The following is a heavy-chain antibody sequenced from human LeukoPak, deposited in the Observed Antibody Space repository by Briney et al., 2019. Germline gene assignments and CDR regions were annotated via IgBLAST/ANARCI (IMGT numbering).Heavy chain of an antibody. CDR3: ARAGRNYYGSGSYYPLHFDY. J-gene: IGHJ4*02. D-gene: IGHD3-10*01. Sequence: GASVKVSCKASGGTFSSYAISWVRQAPGQGLEWMGGIIPIFGTANYAQKFQGRVTITADESTSTAYMELSSLRSEDTAVYYCARAGRNYYGSGSYYPLHFDYWGQGTLVTVSS. V-gene: IGHV1-69*13. CDR1: GGTFSSYA. CDR2: IIPIFGTA.